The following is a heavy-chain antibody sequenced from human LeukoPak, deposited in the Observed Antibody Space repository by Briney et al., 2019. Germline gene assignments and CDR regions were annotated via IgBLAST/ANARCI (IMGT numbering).Heavy chain of an antibody. D-gene: IGHD6-19*01. CDR2: IYPADSDT. CDR3: ARYTSGWFMQDY. J-gene: IGHJ4*02. Sequence: GESLKISCKGSGYSFTNYWIAWVRQMPGKGLEWMGIIYPADSDTRYSPSFQGQVTISADKPISTAYLQWSSLKASDTAIYYCARYTSGWFMQDYWGQGTLVTVSS. CDR1: GYSFTNYW. V-gene: IGHV5-51*04.